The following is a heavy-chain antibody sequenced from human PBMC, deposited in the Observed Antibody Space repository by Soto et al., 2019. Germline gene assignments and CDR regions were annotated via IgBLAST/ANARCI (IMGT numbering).Heavy chain of an antibody. V-gene: IGHV1-69*02. CDR2: IIPILGIA. CDR1: GGTFSSYT. CDR3: ARGGYCSGGSCYVY. D-gene: IGHD2-15*01. Sequence: QVQLVQSGAEVKKPGSSVKVSCKASGGTFSSYTISWVRQAPGQGLEWMGMIIPILGIANYAQKFQGRVTITAHKSTSTAYMELSSLRSEDTAVYDCARGGYCSGGSCYVYWGQGTLVTVSS. J-gene: IGHJ4*02.